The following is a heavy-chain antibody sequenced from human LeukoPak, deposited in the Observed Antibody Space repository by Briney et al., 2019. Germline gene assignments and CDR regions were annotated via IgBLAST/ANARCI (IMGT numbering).Heavy chain of an antibody. Sequence: SETLSLTCTVSGGSISSSSYYWGRIRQPPGKGLEWIGCIYYSGSTYYNPSLKSRVTISVDTSKNQCSLKLSSVTAADTAVYYCASALPDYYGSGSYFDYWGQGTLVTVSS. CDR3: ASALPDYYGSGSYFDY. CDR2: IYYSGST. J-gene: IGHJ4*02. CDR1: GGSISSSSYY. V-gene: IGHV4-39*01. D-gene: IGHD3-10*01.